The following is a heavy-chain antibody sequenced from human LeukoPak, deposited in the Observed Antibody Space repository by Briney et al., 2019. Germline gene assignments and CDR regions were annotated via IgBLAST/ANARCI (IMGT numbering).Heavy chain of an antibody. D-gene: IGHD3-9*01. Sequence: SETLSLTCTVSGGSIGSTRYYWGWIRQPPGKGLEWIGSISYSGSTHYNPSLKSRVTISVDTSKNQFSLKLSSVTAADTAVYYCARLKRYFEVMYWGQGTLVTVSS. CDR1: GGSIGSTRYY. V-gene: IGHV4-39*01. J-gene: IGHJ4*02. CDR2: ISYSGST. CDR3: ARLKRYFEVMY.